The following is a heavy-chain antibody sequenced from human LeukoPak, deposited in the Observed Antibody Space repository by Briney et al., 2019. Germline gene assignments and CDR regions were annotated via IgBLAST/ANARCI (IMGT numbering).Heavy chain of an antibody. CDR1: GFTFSSYA. D-gene: IGHD4-11*01. CDR3: AKDLDYSNYFDY. CDR2: ISGSGGST. J-gene: IGHJ4*02. Sequence: GGSLRPSCAASGFTFSSYAMSWVRQAPGKGLEWVSAISGSGGSTYYADSVKGRFTISRDSSENTLYLQMNSLRGEDTAVYYCAKDLDYSNYFDYWGQGTLVTVSS. V-gene: IGHV3-23*01.